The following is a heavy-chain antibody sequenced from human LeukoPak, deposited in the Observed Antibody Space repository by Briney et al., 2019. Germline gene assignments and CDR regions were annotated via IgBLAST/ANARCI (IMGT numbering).Heavy chain of an antibody. Sequence: GGSLRLTSAASGFAFSSSNLNWFRQAPGKGLEWVSSITSDAYIYYADSLKGRFSISRDNAKNSVFLQMISLRAEDTAVYYCARADYGDYGVDCWGQGALVTVSS. D-gene: IGHD4-17*01. CDR3: ARADYGDYGVDC. V-gene: IGHV3-21*01. J-gene: IGHJ4*02. CDR2: ITSDAYI. CDR1: GFAFSSSN.